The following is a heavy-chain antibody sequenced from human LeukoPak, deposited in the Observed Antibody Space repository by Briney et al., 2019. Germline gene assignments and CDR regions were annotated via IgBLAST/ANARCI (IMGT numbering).Heavy chain of an antibody. J-gene: IGHJ1*01. V-gene: IGHV3-23*01. CDR1: GLTLSDSE. Sequence: GGSLRLSSAPSGLTLSDSETTCVRHAPGKGLEWLSCIASGDATHYSDSVKDRLTISRDNSKNTMTLQMNSLRAGDTAVYFCPKGHGDWVPANFLQLWGQGTLVTVSS. CDR3: PKGHGDWVPANFLQL. CDR2: IASGDAT. D-gene: IGHD4-17*01.